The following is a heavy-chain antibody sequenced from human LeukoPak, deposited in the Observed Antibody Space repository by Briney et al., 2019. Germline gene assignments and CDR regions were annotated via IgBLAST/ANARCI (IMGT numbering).Heavy chain of an antibody. CDR2: INPGGGTT. CDR3: ARDRVGATISLDY. J-gene: IGHJ4*02. V-gene: IGHV1-46*01. D-gene: IGHD1-26*01. CDR1: GYTFTSSY. Sequence: GVSVTVSCKASGYTFTSSYMHWVRQAPGQGLEWMGIINPGGGTTSYAQKFQGRVTMTRDTSTSTVYMELSSLRSEDTAVYYCARDRVGATISLDYWGQGTLVTVSS.